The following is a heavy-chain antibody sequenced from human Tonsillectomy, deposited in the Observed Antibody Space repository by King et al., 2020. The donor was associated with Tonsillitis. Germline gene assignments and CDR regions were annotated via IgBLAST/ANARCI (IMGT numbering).Heavy chain of an antibody. CDR3: ARNYYYGSGGYYGLSDAFDI. J-gene: IGHJ3*02. CDR1: GLTFSRYW. V-gene: IGHV3-74*01. CDR2: IKSDGSST. Sequence: VQLVESGGGLVQPGGSLRLSCAASGLTFSRYWMHWVRQAPGKGLVWVSRIKSDGSSTSYADSVKGRFTISRDNAKNTLYLQMNSLRVEDTALYYCARNYYYGSGGYYGLSDAFDIWGQGTMVTVSS. D-gene: IGHD3-10*01.